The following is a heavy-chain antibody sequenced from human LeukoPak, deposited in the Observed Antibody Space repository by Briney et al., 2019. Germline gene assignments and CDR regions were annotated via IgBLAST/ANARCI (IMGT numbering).Heavy chain of an antibody. CDR3: ASEGASTSWYRGYYYYYYYMDV. CDR2: MNPNSGNT. Sequence: ASVKVSCKASGYTFTSYDINWVRQATGQGLEWMGWMNPNSGNTGYAQKFQGRVTITRNTSISTAYMELSSLRSEDTAVYYCASEGASTSWYRGYYYYYYYMDVWGKGTTVTVSS. D-gene: IGHD2-2*01. V-gene: IGHV1-8*03. J-gene: IGHJ6*03. CDR1: GYTFTSYD.